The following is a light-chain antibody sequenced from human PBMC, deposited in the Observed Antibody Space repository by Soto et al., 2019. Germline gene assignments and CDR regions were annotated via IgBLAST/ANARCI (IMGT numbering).Light chain of an antibody. CDR3: QQRYNWPPT. V-gene: IGKV3-11*01. CDR2: DAS. J-gene: IGKJ1*01. Sequence: EIVLTQSPATLSLPPGERATLSCRASQSVTKYLAWYRQKPGQAPRLLIYDASSRATGIPARFSGSGSGTDFTLTISSLEPEDFAVYYCQQRYNWPPTFGQGTKVEVK. CDR1: QSVTKY.